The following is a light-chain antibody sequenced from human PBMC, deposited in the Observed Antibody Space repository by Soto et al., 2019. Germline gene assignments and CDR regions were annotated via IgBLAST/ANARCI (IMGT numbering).Light chain of an antibody. J-gene: IGKJ4*01. CDR3: QHRGIWPRGLT. Sequence: EIVLTQSPATLSLSPGERATLSCRTSQSVSSRFAWFQQKPGQAPRLLIYGASNRATGIPARFSGSGSGTAFTLTISSLEPEDSAVYYCQHRGIWPRGLTFGGGTKVEIK. CDR2: GAS. V-gene: IGKV3-11*01. CDR1: QSVSSR.